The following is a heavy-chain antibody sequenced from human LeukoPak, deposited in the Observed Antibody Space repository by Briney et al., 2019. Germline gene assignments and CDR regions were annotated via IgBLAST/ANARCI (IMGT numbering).Heavy chain of an antibody. CDR2: LYHSGST. Sequence: PSETLSLTCTVSGYSISNAYYWGWIRQPPGKGLEWIGSLYHSGSTYYNPSLKSRVTTSVDTSKNQFSLKLSSVTAADTAVYYCARWRKKDIVVVVAARKSTTYDAFDIWGQGTMVTVSS. D-gene: IGHD2-15*01. CDR1: GYSISNAYY. V-gene: IGHV4-38-2*02. J-gene: IGHJ3*02. CDR3: ARWRKKDIVVVVAARKSTTYDAFDI.